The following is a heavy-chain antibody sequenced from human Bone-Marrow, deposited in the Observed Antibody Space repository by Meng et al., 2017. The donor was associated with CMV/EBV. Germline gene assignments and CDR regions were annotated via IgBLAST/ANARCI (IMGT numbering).Heavy chain of an antibody. CDR2: ISPNSGGT. J-gene: IGHJ4*02. CDR1: GYTFIAHY. CDR3: ARAIKRTGDPPGGY. V-gene: IGHV1-2*02. D-gene: IGHD7-27*01. Sequence: ASVKVSCKASGYTFIAHYIHYFRQAPGQGLEWMGWISPNSGGTNYAQKFQGRVTMTRDTSISTAYMELSRLRSDDTAVYYCARAIKRTGDPPGGYWGQGTLVTASS.